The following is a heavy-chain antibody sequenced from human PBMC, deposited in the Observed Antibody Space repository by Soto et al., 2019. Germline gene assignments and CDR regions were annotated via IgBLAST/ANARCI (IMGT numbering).Heavy chain of an antibody. CDR1: GYIFTNYY. D-gene: IGHD3-3*01. CDR3: ARVNRITIFGVVIKTDYYYGMDV. J-gene: IGHJ6*02. V-gene: IGHV1-18*04. Sequence: GASVKVSCKASGYIFTNYYIHWVRQAPGQGLEWMGRINADRGYTNYAQKLQGRVTMTTDTSTSTAYMELRSLRSDDTAVYYCARVNRITIFGVVIKTDYYYGMDVWGQGTTVTVSS. CDR2: INADRGYT.